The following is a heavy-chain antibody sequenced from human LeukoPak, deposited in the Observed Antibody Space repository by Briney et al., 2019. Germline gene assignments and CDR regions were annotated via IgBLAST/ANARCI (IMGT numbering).Heavy chain of an antibody. CDR2: ISWNSGSI. V-gene: IGHV3-9*01. CDR3: AKVRGTYSSGYFFDY. D-gene: IGHD6-19*01. Sequence: PGGSLRLSCAASGFTFDDYAMHWVRQPPGPGLEWVSGISWNSGSIGYADSVKGRFTISRDNAKKSLDLQMNSLRAEDTAFYYCAKVRGTYSSGYFFDYWGQGTLVTGSS. CDR1: GFTFDDYA. J-gene: IGHJ4*02.